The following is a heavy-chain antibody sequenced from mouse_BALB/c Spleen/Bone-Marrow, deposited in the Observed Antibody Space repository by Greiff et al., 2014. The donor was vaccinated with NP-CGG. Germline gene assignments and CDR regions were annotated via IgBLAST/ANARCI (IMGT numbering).Heavy chain of an antibody. CDR3: ARREGSYFDY. CDR2: INLGSGGT. CDR1: GYAFTNYL. J-gene: IGHJ2*01. V-gene: IGHV1-54*01. Sequence: VMLVESGAELVRPGTSVKVSCKASGYAFTNYLIEWVRQRPGQGLEWIGMINLGSGGTNYNEKFKGKATLTADKSSSTAYMQLSSLTSDDSAVYFCARREGSYFDYWGQGTTLTVSS. D-gene: IGHD3-2*02.